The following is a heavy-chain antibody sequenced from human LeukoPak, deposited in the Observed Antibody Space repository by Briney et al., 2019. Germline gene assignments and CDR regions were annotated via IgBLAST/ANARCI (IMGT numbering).Heavy chain of an antibody. J-gene: IGHJ4*02. V-gene: IGHV3-23*01. CDR3: AKARTLWTDFDY. CDR1: AFTFSSYG. Sequence: PGGSLRLSCAASAFTFSSYGMNWVRQAPGNGLEWVSAISPSGDSTSYADSVKGRFTISRDKSKSTLYLQMNSLRAEDTAVYYCAKARTLWTDFDYWGQGTLVTVSS. D-gene: IGHD3-10*01. CDR2: ISPSGDST.